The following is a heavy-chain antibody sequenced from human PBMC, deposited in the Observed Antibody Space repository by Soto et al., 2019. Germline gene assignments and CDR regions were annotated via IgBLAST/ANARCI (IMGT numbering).Heavy chain of an antibody. J-gene: IGHJ4*02. CDR1: GFTFSNAW. Sequence: PGGSLRLSCIGSGFTFSNAWINWVRQAPGKGLEWVDRIKSKPDGGTTDYAAPGRGRFTISRDDSKNTVYLQMNSLKTEDTALYYCVTGQYCDYWGQGTLVTVSS. CDR3: VTGQYCDY. D-gene: IGHD7-27*01. V-gene: IGHV3-15*01. CDR2: IKSKPDGGTT.